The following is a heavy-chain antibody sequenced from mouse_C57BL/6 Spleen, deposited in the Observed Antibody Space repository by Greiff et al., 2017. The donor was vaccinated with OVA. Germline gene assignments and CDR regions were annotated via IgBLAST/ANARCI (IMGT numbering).Heavy chain of an antibody. J-gene: IGHJ2*01. CDR3: TRPTVVGPSDY. CDR1: GFNIKDYY. CDR2: IDPEDGDT. D-gene: IGHD1-1*01. V-gene: IGHV14-1*01. Sequence: VQLQQSGAELVRPGASVKLSCTASGFNIKDYYMHWVKQRPEQGLEWIGRIDPEDGDTEYAPKFQGKATMTADTSSNTAYLQLSSLTSEDTAVYYCTRPTVVGPSDYWGQGTTLTVSS.